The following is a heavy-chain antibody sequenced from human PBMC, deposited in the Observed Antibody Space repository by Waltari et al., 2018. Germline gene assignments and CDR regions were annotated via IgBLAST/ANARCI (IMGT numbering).Heavy chain of an antibody. D-gene: IGHD2-21*02. Sequence: QLVQSGPEVKKPGTSVKVSCKASGFTFTSSAVQWVRQARGQRLEWMGWISAYNGNTNYAQKLQGRVTMTTDTSTSTAYMELRSLRSDDTAVYYCAREDPSGYGGNSGWFDPWAREPWSPSPQ. J-gene: IGHJ5*02. CDR3: AREDPSGYGGNSGWFDP. CDR2: ISAYNGNT. CDR1: GFTFTSSA. V-gene: IGHV1-18*01.